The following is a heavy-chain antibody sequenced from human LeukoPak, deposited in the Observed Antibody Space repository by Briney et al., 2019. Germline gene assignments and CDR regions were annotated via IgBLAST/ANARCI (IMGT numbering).Heavy chain of an antibody. Sequence: GASVKVSCKASGVTFGSYAISWVRQAPGQGLEWMGGIIPIFGTANYAQKFQGRVTITTDESTSTAYMELSSLRSEDTAVYYCASDSITPGAFDIWGQGTMVTVSS. J-gene: IGHJ3*02. V-gene: IGHV1-69*05. CDR1: GVTFGSYA. D-gene: IGHD3-3*01. CDR2: IIPIFGTA. CDR3: ASDSITPGAFDI.